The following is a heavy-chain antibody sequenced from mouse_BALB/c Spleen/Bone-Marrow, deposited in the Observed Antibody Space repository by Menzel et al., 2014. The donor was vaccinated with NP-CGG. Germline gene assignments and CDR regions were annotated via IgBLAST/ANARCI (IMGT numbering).Heavy chain of an antibody. CDR3: ARPRFAY. CDR2: ISSGGSYT. CDR1: GFTFSSYA. Sequence: EVNLVESGGGLVKPGGSLKLSCAASGFTFSSYAMSWVRQTPEKRLEWVATISSGGSYTYYPDSVKGRFTISRDNAKNTLYLQMSSLRSEDTAMYYCARPRFAYWGQGILVTVSA. J-gene: IGHJ3*01. V-gene: IGHV5-9-3*01.